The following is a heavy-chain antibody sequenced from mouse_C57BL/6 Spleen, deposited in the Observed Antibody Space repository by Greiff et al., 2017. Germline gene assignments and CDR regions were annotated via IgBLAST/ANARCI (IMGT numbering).Heavy chain of an antibody. J-gene: IGHJ4*01. CDR1: GYTFTDYE. D-gene: IGHD1-1*01. CDR3: TRSAYYYGSSYDAMDY. CDR2: IDPETGGT. Sequence: VKLMESGAELVRPGASVTLSCKASGYTFTDYEMHWVKQTPVHGLEWIGAIDPETGGTAYNQKFKGKAILTADKSSSTAYMELRSLTSEDSAVYYCTRSAYYYGSSYDAMDYWGQGTSVTVSS. V-gene: IGHV1-15*01.